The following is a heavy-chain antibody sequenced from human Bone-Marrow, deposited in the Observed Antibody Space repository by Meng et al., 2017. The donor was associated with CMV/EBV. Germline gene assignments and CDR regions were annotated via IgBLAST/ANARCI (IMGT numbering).Heavy chain of an antibody. J-gene: IGHJ3*02. Sequence: KVSCKGSGYSFPSYWIGWVRQMPGKGLEWMGMIYPADSDVRYSPSFQGQVTISADKSINTAYLQWSSLKASDTAMYYCARSLVVEGAFDIWGQGTMVTVSS. CDR2: IYPADSDV. D-gene: IGHD3-16*01. V-gene: IGHV5-51*01. CDR1: GYSFPSYW. CDR3: ARSLVVEGAFDI.